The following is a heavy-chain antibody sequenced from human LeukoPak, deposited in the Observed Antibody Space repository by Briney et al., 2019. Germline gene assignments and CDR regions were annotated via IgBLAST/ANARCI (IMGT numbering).Heavy chain of an antibody. J-gene: IGHJ5*02. CDR2: ISYDGSNK. V-gene: IGHV3-30*04. CDR1: GFIFSSNA. CDR3: IRDFRSADL. Sequence: GGSLRLSCAASGFIFSSNAMHWVRQAPGKGLEWVAIISYDGSNKYYADSVKGRFTISRDNAKNTVYLEMNSLSVEDTATYYCIRDFRSADLWGQGTLVTVTS.